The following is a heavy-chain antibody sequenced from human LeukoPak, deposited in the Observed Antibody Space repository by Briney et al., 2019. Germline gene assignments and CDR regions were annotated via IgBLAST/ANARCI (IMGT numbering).Heavy chain of an antibody. Sequence: SQTLSLTCAVSGSAVSSDDHFWSWIRQPPGRGLEWIGYIYHRGSTSYNPSLRSRVTVSLDKSRNQFSLNLYSVTAADTAVYYCARAPYDILTGYFLFDSWGQGTLITVSS. CDR2: IYHRGST. J-gene: IGHJ4*02. CDR1: GSAVSSDDHF. D-gene: IGHD3-9*01. V-gene: IGHV4-30-2*01. CDR3: ARAPYDILTGYFLFDS.